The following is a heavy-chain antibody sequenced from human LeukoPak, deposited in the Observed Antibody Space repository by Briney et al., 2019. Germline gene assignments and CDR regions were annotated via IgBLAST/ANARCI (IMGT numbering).Heavy chain of an antibody. CDR2: MSASGDKT. CDR3: AKDPRPEYSSGWHYFDS. D-gene: IGHD6-19*01. Sequence: PGGSLRLSCAGSGFTFTNSAMSWVRPAPGKGLEWVSGMSASGDKTFYADSVKGRFTISRDNSKNTLYLQMNRLRADDTALYYCAKDPRPEYSSGWHYFDSWGQGTLVTVSS. V-gene: IGHV3-23*01. J-gene: IGHJ4*02. CDR1: GFTFTNSA.